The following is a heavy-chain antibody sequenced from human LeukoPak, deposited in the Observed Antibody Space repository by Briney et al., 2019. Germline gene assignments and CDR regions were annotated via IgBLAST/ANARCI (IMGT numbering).Heavy chain of an antibody. CDR1: GFTFSSYA. CDR3: AKTQGGYGGYDTDY. Sequence: GGSLRLSCAASGFTFSSYAMSWVRQAPGKGLEWVSAISGSGGSTYYADSVKGRFTISRDNSKNTLYLQMNSLRAEDTAVYYCAKTQGGYGGYDTDYWAREPWSPSPQ. CDR2: ISGSGGST. D-gene: IGHD5-12*01. V-gene: IGHV3-23*01. J-gene: IGHJ4*02.